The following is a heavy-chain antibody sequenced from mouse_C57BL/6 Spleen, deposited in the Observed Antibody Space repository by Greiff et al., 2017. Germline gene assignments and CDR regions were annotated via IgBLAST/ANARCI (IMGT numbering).Heavy chain of an antibody. V-gene: IGHV1-82*01. CDR2: IYPGDGDT. CDR1: GYAFSSSW. Sequence: QVQLQQSGPELVKPGASVKISCKASGYAFSSSWMNWVKQRPGKGLEWIGRIYPGDGDTNYNGKFKGKATLTADKSSSTAYMQLSSLTSEDSAVYFCARDYSNLYYFDYWGQGTTLTVSS. CDR3: ARDYSNLYYFDY. J-gene: IGHJ2*01. D-gene: IGHD2-5*01.